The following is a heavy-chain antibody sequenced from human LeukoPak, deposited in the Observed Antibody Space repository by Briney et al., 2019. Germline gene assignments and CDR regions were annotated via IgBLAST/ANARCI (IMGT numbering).Heavy chain of an antibody. D-gene: IGHD3-22*01. CDR3: ARGEDCDSSGYYDWYFDL. Sequence: SETLSLTCTVSGGSISSYYWSWIRQPPGKGLEWIGYIYYSGSTNYNPSLKSRVTISVDTSKNQFSLKLSSVTAADTAVYYCARGEDCDSSGYYDWYFDLWGRGTLVTVSS. CDR2: IYYSGST. CDR1: GGSISSYY. J-gene: IGHJ2*01. V-gene: IGHV4-59*01.